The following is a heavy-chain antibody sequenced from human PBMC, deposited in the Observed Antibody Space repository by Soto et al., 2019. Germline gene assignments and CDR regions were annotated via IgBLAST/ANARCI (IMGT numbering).Heavy chain of an antibody. V-gene: IGHV3-33*01. CDR2: IWYDGSNK. CDR3: ARIDIVATIAGAFDI. CDR1: GFTFSSYG. D-gene: IGHD5-12*01. Sequence: ESGGGVVQPGRSLRLSCAASGFTFSSYGMHWVRQAPGKGLEWVAVIWYDGSNKYYADSVKGRFTISRDNSKNTLYLQMNSLRAEDTAVYYCARIDIVATIAGAFDIWGQGTMVTVSS. J-gene: IGHJ3*02.